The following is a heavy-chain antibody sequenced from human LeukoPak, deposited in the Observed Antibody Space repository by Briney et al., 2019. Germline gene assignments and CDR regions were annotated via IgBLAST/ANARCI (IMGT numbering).Heavy chain of an antibody. D-gene: IGHD2-2*01. CDR3: ARDSAGGDIVVVPAAPDY. CDR1: GYTFTSYY. J-gene: IGHJ4*02. Sequence: ASVMVSCKASGYTFTSYYMHWVRQAPGQGLEWMGIINPSGGSTSYAQKFQGRVTMTRDTSTSTVYMELSSLRSEDTAVYYCARDSAGGDIVVVPAAPDYWGQGTLVTVSS. V-gene: IGHV1-46*01. CDR2: INPSGGST.